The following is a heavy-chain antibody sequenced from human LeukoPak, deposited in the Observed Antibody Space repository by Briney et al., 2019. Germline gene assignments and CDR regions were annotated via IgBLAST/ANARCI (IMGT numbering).Heavy chain of an antibody. CDR1: GGSISSSSNY. Sequence: PSETLSLTCTVSGGSISSSSNYWGWIRQPPGKGLEWIGTIYYSGTTYYNPSLKSRVTISVDTSKNQFSLKLSSVTAADTAIYYCARDRGRGTLTGDAFDIWGQGTMVTVSS. J-gene: IGHJ3*02. D-gene: IGHD1-1*01. CDR2: IYYSGTT. CDR3: ARDRGRGTLTGDAFDI. V-gene: IGHV4-39*07.